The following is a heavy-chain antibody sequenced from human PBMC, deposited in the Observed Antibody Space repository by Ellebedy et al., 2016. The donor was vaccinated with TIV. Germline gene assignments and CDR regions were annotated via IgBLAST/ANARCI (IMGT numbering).Heavy chain of an antibody. CDR1: GFTVSSNY. CDR2: IYSGGST. V-gene: IGHV3-66*01. D-gene: IGHD2-2*01. J-gene: IGHJ6*02. CDR3: ARRYCSSTSCYLAYGMDV. Sequence: GESLKISCAASGFTVSSNYMSWVRQAPGKGLEWVSVIYSGGSTYYADSVKGRFTISRDNSKNTLYLQMNSLRAEDTAVYYCARRYCSSTSCYLAYGMDVWGQGTTVTVSS.